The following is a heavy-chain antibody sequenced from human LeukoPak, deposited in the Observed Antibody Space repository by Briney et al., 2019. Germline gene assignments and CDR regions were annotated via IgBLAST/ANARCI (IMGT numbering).Heavy chain of an antibody. D-gene: IGHD3-3*01. V-gene: IGHV3-30*18. J-gene: IGHJ4*02. Sequence: GGSLRLSCAASGFTFKSYDMHWVRQAPGKGLEWVAVILSDESNKHYADSVKGRFTISRDNSKNTVLLQMNSLRPEDTAVYYCAKDYSHSITIFGVVIHYFDYWGQGTLVTVSS. CDR2: ILSDESNK. CDR3: AKDYSHSITIFGVVIHYFDY. CDR1: GFTFKSYD.